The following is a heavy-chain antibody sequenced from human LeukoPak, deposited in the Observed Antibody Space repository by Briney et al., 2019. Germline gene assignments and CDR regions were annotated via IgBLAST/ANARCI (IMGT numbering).Heavy chain of an antibody. Sequence: PGGSLRLSCAASGFTFDDYAMHWVRQAPGEGLEWVSGISWNSGSIGYADSVKGRFTISRDNAKNSLYLQMNSLRAEDTALYYCAKDISSTVTTSPFYYYYGMDVWGQGTTVTVSS. J-gene: IGHJ6*02. V-gene: IGHV3-9*01. CDR3: AKDISSTVTTSPFYYYYGMDV. D-gene: IGHD4-17*01. CDR2: ISWNSGSI. CDR1: GFTFDDYA.